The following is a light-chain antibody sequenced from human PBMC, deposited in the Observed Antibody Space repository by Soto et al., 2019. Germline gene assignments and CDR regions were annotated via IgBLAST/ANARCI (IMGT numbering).Light chain of an antibody. CDR1: QSVLYNSNNKNH. CDR3: QQRQYWPPIT. CDR2: GAS. Sequence: DFVMTQAPDSLAVSLGERATINCKSSQSVLYNSNNKNHLGWFQQKPGHPPKLLIYGASFRPSGVPDRFSGSGSGTDFTLTISSLQAEDVAVYYCQQRQYWPPITFGQGTRLEIK. V-gene: IGKV4-1*01. J-gene: IGKJ5*01.